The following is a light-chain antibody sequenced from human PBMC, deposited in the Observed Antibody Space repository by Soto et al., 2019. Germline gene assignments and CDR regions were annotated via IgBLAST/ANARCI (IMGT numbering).Light chain of an antibody. CDR2: AAS. CDR3: QQYYSYPPT. CDR1: QGISSY. V-gene: IGKV1-8*01. Sequence: IQMTQSPSTLPASVGDRVTITCRASQGISSYLAWYQQKPGKAPKLLIYAASTLQSGVPSRFSGSGSGTDFTLTISCPQSEDFATYYCQQYYSYPPTFGQGTRLEIK. J-gene: IGKJ5*01.